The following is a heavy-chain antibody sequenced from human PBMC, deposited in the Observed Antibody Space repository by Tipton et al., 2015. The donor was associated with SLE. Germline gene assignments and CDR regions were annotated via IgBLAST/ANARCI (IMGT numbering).Heavy chain of an antibody. J-gene: IGHJ4*02. V-gene: IGHV4-34*01. CDR2: INHSGRI. Sequence: TLSLTCTVSDGSISDYYWTWIRQPAGEGLEWIGEINHSGRINYNPSLKSRVTISQDTSKNQFSLKLTSVTAADTAVYYCARTGGYYDFFDSWGQGTQVTVSS. CDR3: ARTGGYYDFFDS. D-gene: IGHD3-22*01. CDR1: DGSISDYY.